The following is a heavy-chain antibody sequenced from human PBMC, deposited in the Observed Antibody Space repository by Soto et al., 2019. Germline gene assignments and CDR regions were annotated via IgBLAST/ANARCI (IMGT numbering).Heavy chain of an antibody. J-gene: IGHJ3*02. Sequence: SETLSLTCAVYGGSFSGYYWSWIRQPPGKGLEWIGEINHSGSTNYNPSLKSRVTISVDTSKNQFSLKLSSVTAADTAVYYCARAGYCSGGSCYSHAFDIWGQGTMVTVS. D-gene: IGHD2-15*01. CDR2: INHSGST. V-gene: IGHV4-34*01. CDR3: ARAGYCSGGSCYSHAFDI. CDR1: GGSFSGYY.